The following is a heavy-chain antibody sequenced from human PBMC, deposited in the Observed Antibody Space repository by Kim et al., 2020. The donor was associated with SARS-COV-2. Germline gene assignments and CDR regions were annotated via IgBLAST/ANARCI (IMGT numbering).Heavy chain of an antibody. CDR1: VGSISSYY. CDR2: IYYSGST. Sequence: SETLSLTCTVSVGSISSYYWSWIRQPPGKGLEWIGYIYYSGSTNYNPSLKSRVTISVDTSKNQFSLKLSSVTAADTAVYYCARQALGYCSSTSCQDAFDIWGQGTMVTVSS. J-gene: IGHJ3*02. V-gene: IGHV4-59*08. CDR3: ARQALGYCSSTSCQDAFDI. D-gene: IGHD2-2*01.